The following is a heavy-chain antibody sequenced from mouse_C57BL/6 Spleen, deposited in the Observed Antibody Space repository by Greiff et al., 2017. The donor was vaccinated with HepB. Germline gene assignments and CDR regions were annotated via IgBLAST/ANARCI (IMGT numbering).Heavy chain of an antibody. J-gene: IGHJ1*03. Sequence: EVKLVESGGGLVQPGGSLSLSCAASGFTFTDYYMSWVRQPPGKALEWLGFIRNKANGYTTEYSASVKGRFTISRDNSQSILYLQMNALRAEDSATYYCARYPGSSYVWYFDVWGTGTTVTVSS. CDR3: ARYPGSSYVWYFDV. D-gene: IGHD1-1*01. CDR1: GFTFTDYY. V-gene: IGHV7-3*01. CDR2: IRNKANGYTT.